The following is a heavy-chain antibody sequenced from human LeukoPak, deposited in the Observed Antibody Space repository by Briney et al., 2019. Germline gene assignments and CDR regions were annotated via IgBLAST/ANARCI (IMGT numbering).Heavy chain of an antibody. Sequence: GGSLRLSCAASGFTFSSYAMSWVRQAPGKGLEWVSTISGSSRSTYYADSVKGRFAISRDNSKNTLYLQMYSLRAEDTAVYFCAKGIYDMDVWGQGTTVTVSS. CDR1: GFTFSSYA. CDR2: ISGSSRST. J-gene: IGHJ6*02. CDR3: AKGIYDMDV. V-gene: IGHV3-23*01.